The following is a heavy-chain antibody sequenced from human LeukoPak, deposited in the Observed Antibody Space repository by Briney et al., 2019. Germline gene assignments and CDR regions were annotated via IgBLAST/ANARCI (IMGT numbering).Heavy chain of an antibody. CDR2: VDPEDGET. CDR3: ATVRRTSPNWFDP. V-gene: IGHV1-69-2*01. CDR1: GYTFTDYY. J-gene: IGHJ5*02. Sequence: ASVKVSRKVSGYTFTDYYMHWVQQAPGKGLEWMGLVDPEDGETIYAEKFQGRVTITADTSTDTAYMELSSLRSEDTAVYYCATVRRTSPNWFDPWGQGTLVTVSS. D-gene: IGHD1-14*01.